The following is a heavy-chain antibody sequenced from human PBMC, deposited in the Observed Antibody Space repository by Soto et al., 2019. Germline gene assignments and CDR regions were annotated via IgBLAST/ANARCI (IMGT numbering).Heavy chain of an antibody. Sequence: QVQLVQSGAEVKKPGSSVKVSCKASGGTFSSYAISWVRQAPGQGLEWMGGIIPIFGTANYAQKFQGRVTITADESTSTAYMELSSLRSEDTAVYYCARLTYCSGGSCYSGDAFDIWGKGTMVTASS. J-gene: IGHJ3*02. V-gene: IGHV1-69*01. CDR2: IIPIFGTA. D-gene: IGHD2-15*01. CDR1: GGTFSSYA. CDR3: ARLTYCSGGSCYSGDAFDI.